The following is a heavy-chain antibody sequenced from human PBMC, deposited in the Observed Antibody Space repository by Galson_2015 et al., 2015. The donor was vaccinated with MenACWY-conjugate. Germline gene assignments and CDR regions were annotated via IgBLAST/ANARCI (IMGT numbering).Heavy chain of an antibody. CDR3: AKDEASSWYDY. D-gene: IGHD6-13*01. Sequence: SVKVSCKASGYTFAENYIHWVRQAPGQGLEWMGMINPNYGSTSYAQKFQDRVTFSRDTSTTTAYMELTSLTSDDTAVYYCAKDEASSWYDYWGQGTLVTVSS. CDR1: GYTFAENY. V-gene: IGHV1-46*01. J-gene: IGHJ4*02. CDR2: INPNYGST.